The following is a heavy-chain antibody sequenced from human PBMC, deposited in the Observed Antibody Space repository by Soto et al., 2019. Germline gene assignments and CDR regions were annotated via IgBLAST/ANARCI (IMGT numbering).Heavy chain of an antibody. D-gene: IGHD2-8*02. V-gene: IGHV4-59*01. CDR2: ISYSGNT. Sequence: SETLSLTCTVSGGSISNFYWSWIRQPPGKGLEWIGYISYSGNTNYNPSLKSRVSISVDTSKNQLSLNLTSVTAADTAVYYCARAPLVLSRSYFDSWGQGTPVTVSS. CDR1: GGSISNFY. J-gene: IGHJ4*02. CDR3: ARAPLVLSRSYFDS.